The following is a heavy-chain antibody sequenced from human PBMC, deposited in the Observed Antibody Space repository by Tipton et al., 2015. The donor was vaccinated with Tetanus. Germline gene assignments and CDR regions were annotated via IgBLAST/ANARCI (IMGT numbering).Heavy chain of an antibody. D-gene: IGHD3-3*01. CDR1: GFTFSSFA. J-gene: IGHJ4*02. Sequence: SLRLSCAASGFTFSSFAMQWVRQAPGKGLEWVAVISYDGSNKYYGDSVKGRFTISRDNSNKTLNLQMNSLRLEDTAVYYCTIGYDFWSDTPPFWGRGTQVTVSS. CDR2: ISYDGSNK. CDR3: TIGYDFWSDTPPF. V-gene: IGHV3-30-3*01.